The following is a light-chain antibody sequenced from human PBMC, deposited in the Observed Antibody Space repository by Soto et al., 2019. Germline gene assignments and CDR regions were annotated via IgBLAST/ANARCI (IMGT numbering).Light chain of an antibody. Sequence: EIVLTQSPATLSLSPGERATLSCRASQSVSTNYLAWYQQRPGQAPRLLIFGASYRATGIPDRFSGSGSGTDFILTISRLEPEDFAVYYCQHYSSSPPEFTFGPGTKVDIK. V-gene: IGKV3-20*01. CDR1: QSVSTNY. J-gene: IGKJ3*01. CDR2: GAS. CDR3: QHYSSSPPEFT.